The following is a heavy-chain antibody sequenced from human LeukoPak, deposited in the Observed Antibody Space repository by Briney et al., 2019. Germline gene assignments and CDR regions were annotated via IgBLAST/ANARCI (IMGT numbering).Heavy chain of an antibody. CDR2: IYSSGTT. CDR1: GGYIGSYY. Sequence: PSETLSLTCSVSGGYIGSYYWTWIRQPSGKGLEWIGYIYSSGTTNYNPSLKSRVTISVDTSKNQFSLELSSVTAADTAVYYCARASVLLSMDVWGKGATVTISS. CDR3: ARASVLLSMDV. V-gene: IGHV4-59*01. J-gene: IGHJ6*03. D-gene: IGHD3-10*01.